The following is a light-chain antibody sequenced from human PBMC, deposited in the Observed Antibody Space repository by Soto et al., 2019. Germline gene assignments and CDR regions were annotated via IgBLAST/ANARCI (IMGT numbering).Light chain of an antibody. CDR1: QSISRS. J-gene: IGKJ3*01. CDR2: DAS. CDR3: HQYSAFLIR. V-gene: IGKV1-5*01. Sequence: DIQMTQSPSTLSASVGDRVTITCRASQSISRSLAWYQQKPGKAPSLLIYDASSLEGGVTSRFSGSGFGTEFTLTITNLQPADFETYYCHQYSAFLIRFGPGTTVDFK.